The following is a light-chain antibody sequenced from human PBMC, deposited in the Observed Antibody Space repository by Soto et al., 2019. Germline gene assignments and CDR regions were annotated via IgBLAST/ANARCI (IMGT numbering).Light chain of an antibody. V-gene: IGLV2-14*03. J-gene: IGLJ1*01. Sequence: QSVVTQPASVSGSPGQSITISCTGTNSDVGGYNYVSWYQQHPGKAPKLLIYEVSSRPSGHSNRSSGSKSGNTASLIISGLQAEDEADYYCASYTNSITYVVGSGTKLTVL. CDR2: EVS. CDR1: NSDVGGYNY. CDR3: ASYTNSITYV.